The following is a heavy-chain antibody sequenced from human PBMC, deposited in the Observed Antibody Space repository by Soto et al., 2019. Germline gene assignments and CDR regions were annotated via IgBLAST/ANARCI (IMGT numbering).Heavy chain of an antibody. Sequence: QVQLQESGPGLVKPSQTLSLTCTVSGGSISSGGYYWSWIRQHPGKGLEWIGEIYHSGSTNYNPSLKSRVTISVDKSKNQFSLKLSSVTAADTAVYYCARVEYSSGWYDYWGQGTLVTVSS. D-gene: IGHD6-19*01. V-gene: IGHV4-31*03. CDR1: GGSISSGGYY. CDR2: IYHSGST. CDR3: ARVEYSSGWYDY. J-gene: IGHJ4*02.